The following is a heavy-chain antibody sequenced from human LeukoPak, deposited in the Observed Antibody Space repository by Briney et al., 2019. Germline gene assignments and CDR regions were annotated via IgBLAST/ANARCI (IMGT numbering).Heavy chain of an antibody. Sequence: GGSLRLSCAASGFTFSSYAMSWVRQAPGKGLEWVSSIRSSSSYIYYVDSLKGRFTISRDNAKNSLYLQMNSLRAEDSAVYYCARDGPSIAADFDCWGQGTLVTVSS. CDR1: GFTFSSYA. CDR3: ARDGPSIAADFDC. V-gene: IGHV3-21*01. CDR2: IRSSSSYI. J-gene: IGHJ4*02. D-gene: IGHD6-6*01.